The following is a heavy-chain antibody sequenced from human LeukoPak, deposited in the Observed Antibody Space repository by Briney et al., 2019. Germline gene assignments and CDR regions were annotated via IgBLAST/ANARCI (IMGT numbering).Heavy chain of an antibody. Sequence: SETRSLTCTVSGGSISSYYWSWIRQPPGKGLEWIGYIYYSGSTNYNPSLKSRVTISVDTSKNQFSLRLSSVTAADTAVYFCARDGLSFHSSGEIDYWGQGTLVTVSS. D-gene: IGHD3-10*01. J-gene: IGHJ4*02. V-gene: IGHV4-59*12. CDR3: ARDGLSFHSSGEIDY. CDR1: GGSISSYY. CDR2: IYYSGST.